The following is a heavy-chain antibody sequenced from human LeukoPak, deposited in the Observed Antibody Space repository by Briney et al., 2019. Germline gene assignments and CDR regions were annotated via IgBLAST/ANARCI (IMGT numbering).Heavy chain of an antibody. CDR2: IDYSGST. D-gene: IGHD1-14*01. CDR3: ARDVLAAGATGTFDI. V-gene: IGHV4-59*01. J-gene: IGHJ3*02. CDR1: GASISSYY. Sequence: SETLSLTCTVSGASISSYYWSWIRQPPGKGLEWIGYIDYSGSTNYTPSLKSRVTISVDTSRNQFSLKLSSVTAADTALYYCARDVLAAGATGTFDIWGQGTMVTVSS.